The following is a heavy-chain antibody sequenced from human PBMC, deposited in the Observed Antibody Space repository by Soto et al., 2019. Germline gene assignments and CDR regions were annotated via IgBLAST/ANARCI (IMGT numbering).Heavy chain of an antibody. CDR3: ARLYRGVVPSYSSSWYEDY. D-gene: IGHD6-13*01. V-gene: IGHV1-18*01. CDR1: GYTFTSYG. CDR2: ISAYNGNT. Sequence: QVQLVQSGAEVKKPGASVKVSCKASGYTFTSYGISWVRQAPGQGLEWMGWISAYNGNTNYAQKHQGRVTMTTDTSTSTAYMELRSLRSDDTAVYYGARLYRGVVPSYSSSWYEDYWGQGPLVTVAA. J-gene: IGHJ4*02.